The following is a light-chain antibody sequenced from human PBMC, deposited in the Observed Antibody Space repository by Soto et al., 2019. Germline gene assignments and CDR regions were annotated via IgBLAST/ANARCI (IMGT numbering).Light chain of an antibody. CDR3: QQYNSYPYT. Sequence: MQMTQSRSTLFASVGDRVTITCRASQSISSWLAWYQQKPGKAPKLLIYKASSLESGVPSRFSGSGSGTEVTLTISSLQPDDFASYYCQQYNSYPYTFGQGTKLEIK. CDR2: KAS. CDR1: QSISSW. V-gene: IGKV1-5*03. J-gene: IGKJ2*01.